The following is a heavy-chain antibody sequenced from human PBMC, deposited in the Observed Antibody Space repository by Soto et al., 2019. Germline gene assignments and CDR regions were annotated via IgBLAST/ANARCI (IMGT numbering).Heavy chain of an antibody. CDR3: ARDQLGYCSSTSCLSDY. V-gene: IGHV1-18*04. Sequence: GASVKVSFKASGYTFTSYGISWVRQAPGQGLEWMGWISAYNGNTNYAQKLQGRVTMTTDTSTSTAYMELRSLRSDDTAVYYCARDQLGYCSSTSCLSDYWGQGTLVTVSS. CDR2: ISAYNGNT. D-gene: IGHD2-2*01. CDR1: GYTFTSYG. J-gene: IGHJ4*02.